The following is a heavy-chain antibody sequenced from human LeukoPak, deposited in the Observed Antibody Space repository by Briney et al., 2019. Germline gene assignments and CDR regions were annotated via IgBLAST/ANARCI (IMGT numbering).Heavy chain of an antibody. CDR2: IYYSGST. CDR3: ARFSGFSSSWRGCFDL. D-gene: IGHD6-13*01. V-gene: IGHV4-39*07. Sequence: SETLSLTYTVSGGSISSSSYYWGWIRQPPGKGLEWIGSIYYSGSTYYNPSLKSRVTISVDTSKNQFSLKLSSVTAADTAVYYCARFSGFSSSWRGCFDLWGRGTLVTVSS. J-gene: IGHJ2*01. CDR1: GGSISSSSYY.